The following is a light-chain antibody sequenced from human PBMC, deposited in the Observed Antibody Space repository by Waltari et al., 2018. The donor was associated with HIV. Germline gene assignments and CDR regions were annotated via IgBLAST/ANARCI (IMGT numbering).Light chain of an antibody. CDR1: NSNIGAGYD. Sequence: QSVLTQPPSVSGAPGQRVTTSCPGSNSNIGAGYDAHWYQQLPGSAPKLLMFDNRKRPSGVPDRFSGSKSGTSASLVITGLQAADEAVYYCQSYDNSLSNVVFGGGTKLIVL. V-gene: IGLV1-40*01. J-gene: IGLJ2*01. CDR2: DNR. CDR3: QSYDNSLSNVV.